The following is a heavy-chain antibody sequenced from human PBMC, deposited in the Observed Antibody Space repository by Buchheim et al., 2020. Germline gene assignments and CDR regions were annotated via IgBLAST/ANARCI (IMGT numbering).Heavy chain of an antibody. D-gene: IGHD3-22*01. V-gene: IGHV4-61*02. CDR2: IYTSGST. Sequence: QVQLQESGPGLVKPSQTLSLTCTVSGGSISSGSYYWSWIRQPAGKGLEWIGRIYTSGSTNYNPSLKSRVTISVDTSKNQFSLKLSSVTAADTAVYYCARAPATYYYDSSGQMPALDAFDIWGQGT. CDR3: ARAPATYYYDSSGQMPALDAFDI. CDR1: GGSISSGSYY. J-gene: IGHJ3*02.